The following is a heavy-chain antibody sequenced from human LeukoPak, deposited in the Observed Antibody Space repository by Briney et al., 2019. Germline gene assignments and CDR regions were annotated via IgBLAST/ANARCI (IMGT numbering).Heavy chain of an antibody. CDR2: INPTGDTT. Sequence: ASVKVSCKASGYTFTSHYMHWVRQAPGQGLEWMGVINPTGDTTRYAQKFQGRVTMTRDMSTSADYMELSSLRSEDTAVYYCARGVHVRKYDSNDNCFDPWGQGTLVTVSS. V-gene: IGHV1-46*01. CDR3: ARGVHVRKYDSNDNCFDP. J-gene: IGHJ5*02. CDR1: GYTFTSHY. D-gene: IGHD3-22*01.